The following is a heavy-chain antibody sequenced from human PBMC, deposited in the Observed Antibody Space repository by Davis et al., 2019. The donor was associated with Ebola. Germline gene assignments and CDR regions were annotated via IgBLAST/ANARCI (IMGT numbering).Heavy chain of an antibody. Sequence: GESLKISCAASGFTFSDYYMSWIRQAPGKGLEWVSYISSSSSYTNYADSVKGRFTISRDNAKNSLYLQMNSLRAEDTAVYYCARGVLRMGATTVDADYWGQGTLVTVSS. CDR2: ISSSSSYT. V-gene: IGHV3-11*06. CDR1: GFTFSDYY. J-gene: IGHJ4*02. D-gene: IGHD1-26*01. CDR3: ARGVLRMGATTVDADY.